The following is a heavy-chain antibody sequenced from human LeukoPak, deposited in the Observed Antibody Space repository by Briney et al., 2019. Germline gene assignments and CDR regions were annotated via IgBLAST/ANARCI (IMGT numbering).Heavy chain of an antibody. Sequence: PGGSLRLSCAASGFIFSGSSMHWVRQAPGKGLEWVCFIRLDATNKYYADSVKGRFTISRDNSNNTLYLQLNNVRTEDTATYFCAKEQYPGYFDFWGQGTLVTVSA. D-gene: IGHD1-14*01. V-gene: IGHV3-30*02. CDR3: AKEQYPGYFDF. CDR1: GFIFSGSS. CDR2: IRLDATNK. J-gene: IGHJ4*02.